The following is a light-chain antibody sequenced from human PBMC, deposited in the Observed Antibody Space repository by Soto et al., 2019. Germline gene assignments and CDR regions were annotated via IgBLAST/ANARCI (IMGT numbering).Light chain of an antibody. CDR3: SSFAANDNVV. CDR1: SSDVGAYDY. CDR2: EVN. V-gene: IGLV2-8*01. Sequence: QSALTQPPSASGSPGQSVTLSFTGTSSDVGAYDYVCWYQQHPGKAPKLMIYEVNKRPSGVPDRFSGSKSGNTASLTVSGLQAGDEADYYCSSFAANDNVVFGGGTKLTVL. J-gene: IGLJ3*02.